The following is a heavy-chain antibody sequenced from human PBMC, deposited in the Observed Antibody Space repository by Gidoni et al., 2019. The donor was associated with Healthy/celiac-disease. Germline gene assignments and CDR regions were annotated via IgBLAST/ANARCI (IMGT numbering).Heavy chain of an antibody. CDR3: ARGHLEWLLLSGMDV. CDR2: ISYDGSNK. Sequence: QVQLVESGGGVVQPGRSLRLSCAASGFTFSSYAMHWVRQAPGKGLEWVAVISYDGSNKYYADSVKGRFTISRDNSKNTLYLQMNSLRAEDTAVYYCARGHLEWLLLSGMDVWGQGTTVTVSS. D-gene: IGHD3-3*01. CDR1: GFTFSSYA. V-gene: IGHV3-30-3*01. J-gene: IGHJ6*02.